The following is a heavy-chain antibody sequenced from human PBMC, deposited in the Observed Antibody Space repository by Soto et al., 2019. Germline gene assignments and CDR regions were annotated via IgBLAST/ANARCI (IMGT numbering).Heavy chain of an antibody. CDR2: ISYDGSNK. Sequence: LRLSCAASGFTFSSYGMHWVRQAPGKGLEWVAVISYDGSNKYYADSVKGRFTISRDDSKNTLYLQMNSLRAEDAAVYYCAKDLGYSSSWYLRKEAYGMDVWGQGTTVTVSS. V-gene: IGHV3-30*18. CDR3: AKDLGYSSSWYLRKEAYGMDV. D-gene: IGHD6-13*01. J-gene: IGHJ6*02. CDR1: GFTFSSYG.